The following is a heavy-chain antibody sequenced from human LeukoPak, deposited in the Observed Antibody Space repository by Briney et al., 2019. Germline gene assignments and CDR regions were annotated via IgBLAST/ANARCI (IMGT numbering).Heavy chain of an antibody. CDR3: ARERAYSYGPFDFDY. CDR2: ISSSSSYI. D-gene: IGHD5-18*01. V-gene: IGHV3-21*01. Sequence: PGGSLRLSCAASGFTFSSYSMNWVRQAPGKGLEWVSSISSSSSYIYYADSVKGRFTISRDNAKNSLYLQMNSLRAEDTAVYYCARERAYSYGPFDFDYWGQGTLVTVSS. J-gene: IGHJ4*02. CDR1: GFTFSSYS.